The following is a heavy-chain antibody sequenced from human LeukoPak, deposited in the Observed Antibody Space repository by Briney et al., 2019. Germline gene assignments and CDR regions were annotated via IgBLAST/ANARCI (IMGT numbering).Heavy chain of an antibody. V-gene: IGHV3-21*01. CDR2: ISSGSSAI. CDR1: GVTFSSYA. Sequence: GGSLRLSCAASGVTFSSYAMTWARQAPGKGLEWLSIISSGSSAIFSADALKGRFTISRDDAKNLLYLDMNSLRAEDTAVYYCARGHTAVTRHFDFWGQGALVTVSS. D-gene: IGHD4-17*01. CDR3: ARGHTAVTRHFDF. J-gene: IGHJ4*02.